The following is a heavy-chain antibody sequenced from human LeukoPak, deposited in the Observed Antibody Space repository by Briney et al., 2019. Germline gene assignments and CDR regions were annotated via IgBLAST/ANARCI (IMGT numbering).Heavy chain of an antibody. V-gene: IGHV3-53*01. Sequence: GGSLRLSCAASGFSVSTNYMNWVRQDPGKGLEWVSILYSGSSTYYTDSVKGRFTISRDNSRNTLYLHMTNLRAEDTAVYYCARVGDHYHWYLDLWGRGSLLTVSS. D-gene: IGHD3-10*01. CDR1: GFSVSTNY. J-gene: IGHJ2*01. CDR2: LYSGSST. CDR3: ARVGDHYHWYLDL.